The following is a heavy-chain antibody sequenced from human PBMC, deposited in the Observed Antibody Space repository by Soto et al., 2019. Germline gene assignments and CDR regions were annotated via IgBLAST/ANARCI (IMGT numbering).Heavy chain of an antibody. CDR2: MNPNSGNT. Sequence: ASVKVSCKASGYTFTSYDINWVRQATGQGLEWMGWMNPNSGNTGYAQKFQGRVTMTRNTSISTAYMELSSLRSEDTAVYYCGREFDFWSGYDEDYYYYMDVWGKGTTVTVSS. D-gene: IGHD3-3*01. J-gene: IGHJ6*03. CDR3: GREFDFWSGYDEDYYYYMDV. V-gene: IGHV1-8*01. CDR1: GYTFTSYD.